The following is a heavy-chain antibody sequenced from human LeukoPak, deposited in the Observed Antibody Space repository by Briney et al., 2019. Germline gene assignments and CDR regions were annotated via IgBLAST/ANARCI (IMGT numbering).Heavy chain of an antibody. D-gene: IGHD5-12*01. CDR1: GGSVSSGGYP. CDR3: ARGGYSGYDFWFDP. V-gene: IGHV4-30-2*01. Sequence: SDTLSLTCAVSGGSVSSGGYPWSWIRQPPGKGLEWIGYIYHSGSTYYNPSLKSRVTMSVDRSKNQFSLKLSSVTAADTAVYYCARGGYSGYDFWFDPWGQGTLVTVSS. J-gene: IGHJ5*02. CDR2: IYHSGST.